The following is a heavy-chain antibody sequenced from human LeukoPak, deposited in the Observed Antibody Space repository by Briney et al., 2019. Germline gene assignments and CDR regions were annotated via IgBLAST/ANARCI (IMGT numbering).Heavy chain of an antibody. Sequence: SETLSLTCTVSGGSISSYYWSWIRQPPGKGLEWIGYIYYSGSTNYNPSLKSRVTISVDTSKSQFSLKLSSVTAADTAVYYCARTYSSSWSPFDYWGQGTLVTVSS. CDR3: ARTYSSSWSPFDY. J-gene: IGHJ4*02. V-gene: IGHV4-59*01. CDR2: IYYSGST. D-gene: IGHD6-13*01. CDR1: GGSISSYY.